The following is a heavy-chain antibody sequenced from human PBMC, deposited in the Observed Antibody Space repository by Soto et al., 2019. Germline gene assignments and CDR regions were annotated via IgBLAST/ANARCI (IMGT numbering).Heavy chain of an antibody. CDR3: AKDFRSHSRSWTILGRVNYYYYGMDV. CDR1: GFTFSSYG. Sequence: PGGSLRLSCAASGFTFSSYGMHWVRQAPGKGLEWVAVISYDGSNKYYADSVKGRFTISRDNSKNTLYLQMNSLRAEDTAVYYCAKDFRSHSRSWTILGRVNYYYYGMDVCGQGSTVTVS. J-gene: IGHJ6*02. CDR2: ISYDGSNK. V-gene: IGHV3-30*18. D-gene: IGHD6-13*01.